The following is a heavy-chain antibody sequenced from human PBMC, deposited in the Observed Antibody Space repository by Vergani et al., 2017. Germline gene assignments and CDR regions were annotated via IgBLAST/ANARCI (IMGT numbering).Heavy chain of an antibody. CDR2: IYYSGST. CDR1: GGSISSYY. D-gene: IGHD4-23*01. CDR3: ARSRSPYYGGNDY. Sequence: QVQLQESGPGLVKPSETLSLTCTVSGGSISSYYWSWIRQPPGEGLEWIGYIYYSGSTNYNPSLKSRVTISVDTSKNQFSLKLSSVTAADTAVYYCARSRSPYYGGNDYWGQGTLVTVSS. J-gene: IGHJ4*02. V-gene: IGHV4-59*01.